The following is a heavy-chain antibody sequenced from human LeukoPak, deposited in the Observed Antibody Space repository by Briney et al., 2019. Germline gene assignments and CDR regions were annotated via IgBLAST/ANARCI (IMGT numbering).Heavy chain of an antibody. CDR2: IIPIFGTA. V-gene: IGHV1-69*13. CDR1: GGTFSSYA. CDR3: ARGGYCSGGSCDAFDI. J-gene: IGHJ3*02. D-gene: IGHD2-15*01. Sequence: SVKVSCKASGGTFSSYAISWVRQAPGQGLEWMGGIIPIFGTANYAQKFQGRVTITADESTSTAYMELSSLRSEDTAVYYCARGGYCSGGSCDAFDIWGQGTMVTVSS.